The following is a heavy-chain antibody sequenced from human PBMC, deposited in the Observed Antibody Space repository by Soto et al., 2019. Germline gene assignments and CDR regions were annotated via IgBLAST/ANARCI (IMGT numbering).Heavy chain of an antibody. D-gene: IGHD2-8*01. Sequence: EVQLLESGGGLVRPGGSLRLSCAASGFTFYNYAMNWVRQAPGKGLEWVSTIRGGGDGTYYADSVKGRFTTSRDNSRNTVYLQMISLRAADTAVYYCATKGLGSLATYCTTGDCHYAFDVWGQGTLVTVSS. V-gene: IGHV3-23*01. J-gene: IGHJ3*01. CDR1: GFTFYNYA. CDR2: IRGGGDGT. CDR3: ATKGLGSLATYCTTGDCHYAFDV.